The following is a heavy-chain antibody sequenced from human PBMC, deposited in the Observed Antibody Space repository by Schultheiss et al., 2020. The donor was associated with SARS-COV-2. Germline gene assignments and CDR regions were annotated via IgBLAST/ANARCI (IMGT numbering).Heavy chain of an antibody. V-gene: IGHV3-7*01. J-gene: IGHJ3*02. CDR2: IKQDGSEK. Sequence: GESLKISCAASGFTFSSYWMSWVRQAPGKGLEWVANIKQDGSEKYYVDSVKGRFTISRDNAKTSLYLQMDSLRAEDTAVYYCATDPRSGVPTRDLSDIWGHGTVVTVSS. D-gene: IGHD3-3*01. CDR1: GFTFSSYW. CDR3: ATDPRSGVPTRDLSDI.